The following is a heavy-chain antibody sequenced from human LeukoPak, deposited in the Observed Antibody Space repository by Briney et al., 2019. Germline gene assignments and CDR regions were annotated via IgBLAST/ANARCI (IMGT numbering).Heavy chain of an antibody. D-gene: IGHD3-22*01. CDR3: ANLPHYYDSSAYWGRSYLDY. J-gene: IGHJ4*02. CDR2: LTSGGSDT. Sequence: PGGSLRLSCAASGLIFSNYAMSWVRQAPGKGLEWVSALTSGGSDTYYADSVKGRFTISRDNSKNTLYLQMNSLRAEDTAVYYCANLPHYYDSSAYWGRSYLDYWGQGTLVTVSS. V-gene: IGHV3-23*01. CDR1: GLIFSNYA.